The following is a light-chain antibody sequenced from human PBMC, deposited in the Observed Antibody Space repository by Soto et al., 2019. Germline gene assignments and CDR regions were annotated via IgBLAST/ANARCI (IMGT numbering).Light chain of an antibody. CDR1: SSDVAAYDY. CDR2: EVA. J-gene: IGLJ2*01. Sequence: QSVLTQPASVSGAPGQSITISCTGTSSDVAAYDYVSWYKQHPGQAPKLIIYEVANRPSGVSSRFSGSKSGSTASLTISGLQPEDEAQYYCSSYTIDSSVVFGGGTKVTVL. V-gene: IGLV2-14*01. CDR3: SSYTIDSSVV.